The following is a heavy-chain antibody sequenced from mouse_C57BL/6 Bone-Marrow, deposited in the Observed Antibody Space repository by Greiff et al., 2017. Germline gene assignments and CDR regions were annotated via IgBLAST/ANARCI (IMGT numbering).Heavy chain of an antibody. Sequence: QVQLQQPGTELVKPGASVKLSCKASGYTFTSYWMHWVKQRPGQGLEWIGNINPSNGGTNYNEKFKSKATLTVDKSSSTAYMQLSSLTSEDSAVYYSVRITTVVATDYDMDYWGQGTSVTVSS. CDR1: GYTFTSYW. CDR2: INPSNGGT. D-gene: IGHD1-1*01. CDR3: VRITTVVATDYDMDY. V-gene: IGHV1-53*01. J-gene: IGHJ4*01.